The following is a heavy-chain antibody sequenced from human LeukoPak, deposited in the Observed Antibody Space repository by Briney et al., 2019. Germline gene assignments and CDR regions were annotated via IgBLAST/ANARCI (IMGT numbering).Heavy chain of an antibody. D-gene: IGHD3-9*01. CDR1: GFTFSDHY. CDR3: ARVGPRYYFDY. Sequence: GGSLRLSCAASGFTFSDHYMDWVRQAPGKGLEWVGRIRKKANSYTTEYAASVKGRFTISRDDSKYSLYLQMNSLQTEDTAVYFCARVGPRYYFDYWGQGTLVTVSS. CDR2: IRKKANSYTT. V-gene: IGHV3-72*01. J-gene: IGHJ4*02.